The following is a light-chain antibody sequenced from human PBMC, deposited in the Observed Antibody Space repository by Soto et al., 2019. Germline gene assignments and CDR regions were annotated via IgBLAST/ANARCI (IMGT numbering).Light chain of an antibody. CDR3: SAWDDSLNGYV. V-gene: IGLV1-44*01. Sequence: QSVLTQPPSASVTPGQRVTISCSGSSSNIGSNTVNWYQQLPGTAPKLLSYSNNQRPSGVPDRFSGSKSGTSASLAISGLQSEDEAEYDCSAWDDSLNGYVFGTGTKLTVL. CDR2: SNN. CDR1: SSNIGSNT. J-gene: IGLJ1*01.